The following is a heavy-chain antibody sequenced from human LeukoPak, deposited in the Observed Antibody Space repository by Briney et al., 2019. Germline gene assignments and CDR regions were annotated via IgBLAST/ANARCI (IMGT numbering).Heavy chain of an antibody. V-gene: IGHV3-30*18. CDR3: AKGWYSSGWYGNYYYGMDV. D-gene: IGHD6-19*01. CDR1: GFTFSSYG. Sequence: GGSLRLSCAASGFTFSSYGMHWVRQAPGKGLEWVAVISYDGSNKYYADSVKGRFTISRDNSKNTLYLQMNSLRAEDTAVYYCAKGWYSSGWYGNYYYGMDVWGRGTTVTVSS. CDR2: ISYDGSNK. J-gene: IGHJ6*02.